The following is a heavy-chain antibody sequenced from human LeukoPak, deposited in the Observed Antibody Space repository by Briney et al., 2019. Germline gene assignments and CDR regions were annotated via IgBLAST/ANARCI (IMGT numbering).Heavy chain of an antibody. CDR3: GGYCSGGSCYNWFDP. V-gene: IGHV4-31*03. Sequence: SQTLSLTGTVSGGSISSGGYYWSWIRQHPGKGLEWIGYIYYSGSTYYNPSLKSRVTISVDTSKNQFSLKLSSVTAADTAVYYCGGYCSGGSCYNWFDPWGQGTLVTVSS. CDR1: GGSISSGGYY. D-gene: IGHD2-15*01. J-gene: IGHJ5*02. CDR2: IYYSGST.